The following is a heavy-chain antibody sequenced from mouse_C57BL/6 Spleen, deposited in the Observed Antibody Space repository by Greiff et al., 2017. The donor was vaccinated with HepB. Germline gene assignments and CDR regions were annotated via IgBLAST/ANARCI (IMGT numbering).Heavy chain of an antibody. Sequence: LQESGPELVKPGASVKISCKASGYAFSSSWMNWVKQRPGKGLEWIGRIYPGDGDTNYNGKFKGKATLTADKSSSTAYMQLSSLTSEDSAVYFCARSGYGSSPFAYWGQGTLVTVSA. D-gene: IGHD1-1*01. CDR3: ARSGYGSSPFAY. V-gene: IGHV1-82*01. CDR2: IYPGDGDT. CDR1: GYAFSSSW. J-gene: IGHJ3*01.